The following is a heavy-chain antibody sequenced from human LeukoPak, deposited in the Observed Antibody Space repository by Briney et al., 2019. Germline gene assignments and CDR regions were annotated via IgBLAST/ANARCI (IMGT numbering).Heavy chain of an antibody. J-gene: IGHJ5*02. CDR2: LYNNGSS. CDR1: GDSINFDY. Sequence: SETLSLTCIVSGDSINFDYWSWIRQPPGKGLEWVGCLYNNGSSSYSPSLKSRVTISVDTSKNQFSLKLNSMTTADTAVYYCARGRAYTYYRGLDPWGQGILVTVSS. V-gene: IGHV4-59*01. D-gene: IGHD3-22*01. CDR3: ARGRAYTYYRGLDP.